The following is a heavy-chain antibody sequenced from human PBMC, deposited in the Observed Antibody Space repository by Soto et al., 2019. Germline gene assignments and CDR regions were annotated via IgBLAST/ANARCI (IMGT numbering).Heavy chain of an antibody. CDR2: ISGSGGST. V-gene: IGHV3-23*01. J-gene: IGHJ4*02. CDR3: AKDRIRYFDWPDY. D-gene: IGHD3-9*01. CDR1: GFTFSSFA. Sequence: GESLKISCAASGFTFSSFAMSWVRQAPGKGLEWVSGISGSGGSTYYADSVKGRFTISRDNSKNTLYLQMNSLRAEDTAVYYCAKDRIRYFDWPDYWGQGTLVTVSS.